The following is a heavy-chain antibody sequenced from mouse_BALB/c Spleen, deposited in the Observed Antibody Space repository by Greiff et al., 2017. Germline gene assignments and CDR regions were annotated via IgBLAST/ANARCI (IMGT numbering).Heavy chain of an antibody. J-gene: IGHJ2*01. D-gene: IGHD2-1*01. V-gene: IGHV1-87*01. CDR1: GYTFTSYW. CDR3: ARCPYGNYFDY. Sequence: QVQLKESGAELARPGASVKLSCKASGYTFTSYWMQWVKQRPGQGLEWIGAIYPGDGDTRYTQKFKGKATLTADKSSSTAYMQLSSLASEDSAVYYCARCPYGNYFDYWGQGNTLTVSS. CDR2: IYPGDGDT.